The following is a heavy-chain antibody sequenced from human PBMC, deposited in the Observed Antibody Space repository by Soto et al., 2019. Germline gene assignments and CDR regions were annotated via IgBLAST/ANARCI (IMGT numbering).Heavy chain of an antibody. Sequence: EVQLVESGGALVQPGGSLRLSCTASGFTFSSFSMNWVRQAPGRGLEWVSYISLSSSSISYAVFVMGRFTTSRDNAKNSVYLQMNSLRDDDTAVYYCARGGWNDLFEKWGQGTLVTVSS. J-gene: IGHJ4*02. V-gene: IGHV3-48*02. D-gene: IGHD1-1*01. CDR2: ISLSSSSI. CDR1: GFTFSSFS. CDR3: ARGGWNDLFEK.